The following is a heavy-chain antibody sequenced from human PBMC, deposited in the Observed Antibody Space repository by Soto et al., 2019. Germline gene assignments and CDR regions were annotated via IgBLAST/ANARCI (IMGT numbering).Heavy chain of an antibody. D-gene: IGHD3-3*01. CDR1: GFTFSNFV. CDR2: ISYDGSQK. V-gene: IGHV3-30-3*01. CDR3: AAMHYNFWSGSVDY. J-gene: IGHJ4*02. Sequence: PGGSLRLSCSASGFTFSNFVMHWVRQGPGKGLEWVALISYDGSQKHYADSVKGRFSISRDNSNKTLFLHMSSLRAEDTAVYYCAAMHYNFWSGSVDYWGQGIQVTVS.